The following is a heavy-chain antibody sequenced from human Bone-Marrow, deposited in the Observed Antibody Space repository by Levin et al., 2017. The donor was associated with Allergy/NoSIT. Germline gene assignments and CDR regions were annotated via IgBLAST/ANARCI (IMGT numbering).Heavy chain of an antibody. CDR3: ARHPYCSSTSCYEVPGVDP. J-gene: IGHJ5*02. CDR1: GGTFSSYA. CDR2: IIPIFGTA. D-gene: IGHD2-2*01. Sequence: SVKVSCKASGGTFSSYAISWVRQAPGQGLEWMGGIIPIFGTANYAQKFQGRVTITADESTSTAYMELSSLRSEDTAVYYCARHPYCSSTSCYEVPGVDPWGQGTLVTVSS. V-gene: IGHV1-69*13.